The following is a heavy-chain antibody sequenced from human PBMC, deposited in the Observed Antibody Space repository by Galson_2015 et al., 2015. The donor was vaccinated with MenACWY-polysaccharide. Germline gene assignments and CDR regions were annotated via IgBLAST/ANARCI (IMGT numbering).Heavy chain of an antibody. J-gene: IGHJ4*02. D-gene: IGHD6-13*01. V-gene: IGHV2-5*02. CDR3: AHRRGDSSTWYITSFGY. CDR2: IYWDDDK. CDR1: GFSLSTSGVG. Sequence: PALVKPTQTLTLTCTFSGFSLSTSGVGVGWMRQPPGKALEWLALIYWDDDKRYSPSLKSRLTITKDTSKNQVVLTMTSMDPVDTATYYCAHRRGDSSTWYITSFGYWGQGTLVTVSS.